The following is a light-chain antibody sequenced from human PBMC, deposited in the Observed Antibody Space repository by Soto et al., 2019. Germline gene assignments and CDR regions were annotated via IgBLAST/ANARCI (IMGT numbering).Light chain of an antibody. CDR3: SAYAGSNNFV. J-gene: IGLJ1*01. V-gene: IGLV2-8*01. CDR2: EVS. Sequence: SALIQPASVSGSPGQSITISCTGTSSDVGGSNYVSWYQHHPLRAPKLLMFEVSQRPSGVPDRFSGSKSGNTASLTVSGLQTEDEADYYCSAYAGSNNFVFGSGTKVTVL. CDR1: SSDVGGSNY.